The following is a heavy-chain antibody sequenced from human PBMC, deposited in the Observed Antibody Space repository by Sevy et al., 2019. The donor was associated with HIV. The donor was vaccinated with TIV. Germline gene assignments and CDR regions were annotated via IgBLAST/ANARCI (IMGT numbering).Heavy chain of an antibody. D-gene: IGHD2-8*01. J-gene: IGHJ4*01. CDR2: LSFGCGKI. CDR1: GFDFSIYS. V-gene: IGHV3-23*01. Sequence: GGSLRLSCAASGFDFSIYSMSWVRQAPGKGLEWVSTLSFGCGKINYADSVKGRFTISRDNSKSSVYLQMNNMRVEDTAVYYCAREGWTKPHDYWGQEPWSPSPQ. CDR3: AREGWTKPHDY.